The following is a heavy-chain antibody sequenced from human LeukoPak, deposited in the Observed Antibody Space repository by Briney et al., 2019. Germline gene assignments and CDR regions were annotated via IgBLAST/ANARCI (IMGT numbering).Heavy chain of an antibody. V-gene: IGHV3-48*04. D-gene: IGHD3-22*01. CDR3: AKARGLIGGAFDI. CDR1: GFTFSSYS. J-gene: IGHJ3*02. Sequence: GGSLRLSCAASGFTFSSYSMNWVRQAPGKGLEWVSYISSSSSTIYYADSVKGRFTISRDNSKNSLYLLMNSLTTEDTALYYCAKARGLIGGAFDIWGRGTMVTVSS. CDR2: ISSSSSTI.